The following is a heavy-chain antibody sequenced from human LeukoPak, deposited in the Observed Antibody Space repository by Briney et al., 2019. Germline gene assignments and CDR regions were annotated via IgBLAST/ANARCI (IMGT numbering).Heavy chain of an antibody. J-gene: IGHJ3*02. D-gene: IGHD6-19*01. V-gene: IGHV3-23*01. CDR2: ISGSGGST. CDR1: GFTFSSYA. CDR3: AKDTEKAVAGYAFDI. Sequence: PGGSLRLSCAAPGFTFSSYAMSWVRQAPGKGLEWVSAISGSGGSTYYADSVKGRFTISRDNSKNTLYLQMNSLRAEDTAVYYCAKDTEKAVAGYAFDIWGQGTMVTVSS.